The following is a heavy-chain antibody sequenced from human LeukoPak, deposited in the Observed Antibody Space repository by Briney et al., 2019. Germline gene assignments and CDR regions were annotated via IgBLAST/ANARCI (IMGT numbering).Heavy chain of an antibody. CDR2: IYYSGST. J-gene: IGHJ6*03. V-gene: IGHV4-59*01. D-gene: IGHD5-18*01. Sequence: SETLSLTCTVSGGSISSYYWSWIRQPPGKGLEWIGYIYYSGSTNYNPSLKSRVTISVDTSKNQFSLKLTSVTAADTAVYYCARTTEGGYTYGYFYYYYMDVWGKGTTVTVSS. CDR1: GGSISSYY. CDR3: ARTTEGGYTYGYFYYYYMDV.